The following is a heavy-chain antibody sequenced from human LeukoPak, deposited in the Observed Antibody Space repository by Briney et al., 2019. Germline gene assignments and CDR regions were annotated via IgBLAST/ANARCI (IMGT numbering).Heavy chain of an antibody. V-gene: IGHV3-30-3*01. D-gene: IGHD5-18*01. CDR3: ARDWDTGAYDY. J-gene: IGHJ4*02. Sequence: GGSLRLSCAASGLTFSSYAMHWVRQAPGKGLEWVAVISYDGSNKYYADSVKGRFTISRDNSKNTLYLQMNSLRAEDTAVYYCARDWDTGAYDYWGQGTLVTVSS. CDR1: GLTFSSYA. CDR2: ISYDGSNK.